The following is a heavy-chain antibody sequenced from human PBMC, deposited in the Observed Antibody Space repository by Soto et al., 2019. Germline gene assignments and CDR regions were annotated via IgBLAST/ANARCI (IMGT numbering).Heavy chain of an antibody. CDR3: AKDLSSSWYPQY. Sequence: EVQLLESGGGLVQPGGSLRLSCAASGFTFSSYAMTWVRRAPGKGLEWVSAISGSGNTTYYADSVKGRFTISRDSSNNTLYPQMNSLRAEDTAVYFCAKDLSSSWYPQYWGQGTLVTVSS. CDR2: ISGSGNTT. V-gene: IGHV3-23*01. D-gene: IGHD6-13*01. CDR1: GFTFSSYA. J-gene: IGHJ4*02.